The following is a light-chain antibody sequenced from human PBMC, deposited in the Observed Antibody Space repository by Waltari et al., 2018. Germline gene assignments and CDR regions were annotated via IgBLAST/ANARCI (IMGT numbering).Light chain of an antibody. CDR1: QSVSSSY. CDR3: QQYGSSPPIT. CDR2: GAS. V-gene: IGKV3-20*01. J-gene: IGKJ5*01. Sequence: EIVLTQSPGTLSLSPGERATLSCRASQSVSSSYLGWYQQKPGQAPRLLIYGASSRATGIPDRCSGSGSGTDFTLTISRLEPEDFAVYYCQQYGSSPPITFGQGTRLEIK.